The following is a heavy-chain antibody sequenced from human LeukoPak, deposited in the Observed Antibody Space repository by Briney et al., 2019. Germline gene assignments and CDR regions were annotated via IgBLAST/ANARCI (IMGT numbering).Heavy chain of an antibody. V-gene: IGHV3-11*04. D-gene: IGHD4-23*01. CDR1: GFTFSDYY. J-gene: IGHJ3*02. CDR2: ISSSGSTI. CDR3: ARIDYGGSDAFDI. Sequence: SGGSLRLSCAASGFTFSDYYMSWIRQAPGKGLEWVSYISSSGSTIYYADSVKGRFTISRDNAKNSLYLQMNSLRAEDTAVYYCARIDYGGSDAFDIWGQGTMVTVSS.